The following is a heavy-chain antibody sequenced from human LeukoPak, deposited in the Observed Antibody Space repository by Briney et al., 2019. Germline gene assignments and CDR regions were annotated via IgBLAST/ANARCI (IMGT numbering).Heavy chain of an antibody. V-gene: IGHV4-34*01. J-gene: IGHJ4*02. CDR2: INHSGST. CDR3: ARRDGPYSRQRGYFDY. D-gene: IGHD6-13*01. CDR1: GGSFSGYY. Sequence: SETLSLTCAVYGGSFSGYYWSWIRQPPGKGLEWIGEINHSGSTNYNPSLKSRVTISVDTSKNQFSLKLSSVTAADTAVYYCARRDGPYSRQRGYFDYWGQGTLVSVSS.